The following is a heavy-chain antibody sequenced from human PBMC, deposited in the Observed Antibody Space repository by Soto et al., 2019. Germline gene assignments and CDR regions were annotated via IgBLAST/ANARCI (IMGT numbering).Heavy chain of an antibody. J-gene: IGHJ4*02. D-gene: IGHD3-3*01. CDR1: GCTFSSYA. CDR3: AKDRVAYDFFYFDY. Sequence: PGGSLRLSWAASGCTFSSYAMSWVRQAQGKGLEWVSAISGSGGSTYYADSVKGRFTISRDNSKNTLYLQMNSLRAEDTAVYYCAKDRVAYDFFYFDYWGQGTLVTVSS. CDR2: ISGSGGST. V-gene: IGHV3-23*01.